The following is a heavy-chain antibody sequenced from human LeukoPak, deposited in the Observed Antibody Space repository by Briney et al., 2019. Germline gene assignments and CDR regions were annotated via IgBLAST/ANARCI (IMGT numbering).Heavy chain of an antibody. Sequence: GASVKVSCKASGYTFHSYGISWVRQAPGQGLEWMGWISAYYGNTNYAQKLQGRVTMTTDTSTSTAYMDQRSLRSDDTAVYYCARPASGYDAFDIWGQGTMDTVSS. CDR1: GYTFHSYG. V-gene: IGHV1-18*01. CDR3: ARPASGYDAFDI. D-gene: IGHD3-22*01. CDR2: ISAYYGNT. J-gene: IGHJ3*02.